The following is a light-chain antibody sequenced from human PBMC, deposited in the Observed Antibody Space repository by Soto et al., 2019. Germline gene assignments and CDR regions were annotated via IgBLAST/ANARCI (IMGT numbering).Light chain of an antibody. CDR2: GAS. V-gene: IGKV1-27*01. CDR1: QDIINH. J-gene: IGKJ5*01. CDR3: QQYDNLRIT. Sequence: DIQMTQSPSSLSASVGDTVTITCRASQDIINHLAWYQQRPGKVPNLLIYGASTLHSGVPSRFRGSGSGTHFTLTISSLQPEDIATYYCQQYDNLRITFGQGTRLEIK.